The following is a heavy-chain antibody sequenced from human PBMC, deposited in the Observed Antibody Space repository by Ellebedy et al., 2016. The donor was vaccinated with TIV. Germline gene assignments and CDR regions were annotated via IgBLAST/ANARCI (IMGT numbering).Heavy chain of an antibody. CDR3: ATSRARVY. V-gene: IGHV3-21*01. CDR1: GFTFSSYT. CDR2: ISSSGSYL. Sequence: GESLKISCAASGFTFSSYTINWFRQTPGKGLEWVSSISSSGSYLYYADSVKGRFTISRDNAKNSLYLQMNSLRVDDTAVYYCATSRARVYWGQGTLVTVSS. J-gene: IGHJ4*02.